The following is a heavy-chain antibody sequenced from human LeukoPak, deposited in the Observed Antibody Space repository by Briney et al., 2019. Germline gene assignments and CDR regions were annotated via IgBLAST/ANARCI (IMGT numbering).Heavy chain of an antibody. D-gene: IGHD1-26*01. CDR1: GXTFSGYA. V-gene: IGHV3-23*01. CDR2: INAFGEST. J-gene: IGHJ4*02. Sequence: GGSLRLSCAVSGXTFSGYAMSWVRQAPGKGLEWVSSINAFGESTYYADSVKGRFTIYRDNAKNTLYLQMNSLRAEDTAVYYCARGRDLLPTPDFDYWGQGTLVTVSS. CDR3: ARGRDLLPTPDFDY.